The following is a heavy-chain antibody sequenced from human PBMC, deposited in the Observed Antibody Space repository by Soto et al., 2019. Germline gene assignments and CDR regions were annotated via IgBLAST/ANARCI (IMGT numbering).Heavy chain of an antibody. J-gene: IGHJ4*02. CDR2: IIPIFGTA. Sequence: SVKVSCKASGGTISSHAISGVRQAPGQGLEWMGGIIPIFGTANYAQKFQGRVTMTRDTSISTAYMELSRLRSDDTAVYYCARGPSSSSFDYWGQGTLVPVSS. V-gene: IGHV1-69*05. CDR1: GGTISSHA. CDR3: ARGPSSSSFDY. D-gene: IGHD6-13*01.